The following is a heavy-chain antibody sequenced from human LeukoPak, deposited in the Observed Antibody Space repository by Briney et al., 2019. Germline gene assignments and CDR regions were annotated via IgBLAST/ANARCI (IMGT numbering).Heavy chain of an antibody. V-gene: IGHV1-46*01. CDR2: INPSGGST. Sequence: ASVKVSCKASGYTFTSYYTHWVRQAPGQGLEWMGIINPSGGSTSYAQKFQGRVTMTRDMSTSTVYMELSSLRSEDTAVYYCARSGAAAGHYYYYYMDVWGKGTTVTVSS. CDR3: ARSGAAAGHYYYYYMDV. CDR1: GYTFTSYY. J-gene: IGHJ6*03. D-gene: IGHD6-13*01.